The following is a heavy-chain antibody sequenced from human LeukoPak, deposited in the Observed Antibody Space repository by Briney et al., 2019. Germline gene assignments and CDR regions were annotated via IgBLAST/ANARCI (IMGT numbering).Heavy chain of an antibody. CDR3: ARDRLQVVEMATKGYYYYMDV. CDR2: ISSSSSYI. CDR1: GLTFSSYS. Sequence: GGSLRLSCAASGLTFSSYSMNWVRQAPGKGLEWVSSISSSSSYIYYADSVKGRFTISRDNAKNSLYLQMNSLRAEDTAVYYCARDRLQVVEMATKGYYYYMDVWGKGTTVTVSS. V-gene: IGHV3-21*01. J-gene: IGHJ6*03. D-gene: IGHD5-24*01.